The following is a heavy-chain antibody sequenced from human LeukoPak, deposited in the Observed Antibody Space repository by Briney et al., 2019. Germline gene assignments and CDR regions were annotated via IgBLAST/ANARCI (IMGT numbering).Heavy chain of an antibody. CDR1: GFTFSSYA. V-gene: IGHV3-23*01. J-gene: IGHJ4*02. CDR2: ISGSGGST. Sequence: GGSLRLSCAASGFTFSSYAMSWVRQAPGKGLEWVSAISGSGGSTYYADSVKGRFTISRDNSKNMLYLQMNSLRAEDTAVYYCAKDVRRYYDSSGPLDYWGQGTLVTVSS. D-gene: IGHD3-22*01. CDR3: AKDVRRYYDSSGPLDY.